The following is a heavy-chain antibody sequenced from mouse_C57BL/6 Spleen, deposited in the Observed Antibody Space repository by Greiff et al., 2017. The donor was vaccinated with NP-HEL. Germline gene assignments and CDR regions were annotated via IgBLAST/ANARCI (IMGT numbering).Heavy chain of an antibody. CDR2: IDPSDSET. V-gene: IGHV1-52*01. CDR1: GYTFTSYW. CDR3: ARSPWFAY. Sequence: VVRPGSSVKLSCKASGYTFTSYWMHWVKQRPIQGLEWIGNIDPSDSETHYNQKFKDKATLTVDKSSSTAYMQLSSLTSEDSAVYYCARSPWFAYWGQGTLVTVSA. J-gene: IGHJ3*01.